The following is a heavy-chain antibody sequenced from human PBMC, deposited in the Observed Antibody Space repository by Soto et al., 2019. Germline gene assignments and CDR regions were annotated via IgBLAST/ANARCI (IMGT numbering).Heavy chain of an antibody. CDR3: ARSDGYNYAFDY. J-gene: IGHJ4*02. D-gene: IGHD5-12*01. CDR1: GGTFSSYA. V-gene: IGHV1-69*13. Sequence: SVKVSCKASGGTFSSYAISWVRRAPGQGLEWMGGIIPIFGTANYAQKFQGRVTITADESTSTAYMELSSLRSEDTAVDYCARSDGYNYAFDYWGQGTLVTVSS. CDR2: IIPIFGTA.